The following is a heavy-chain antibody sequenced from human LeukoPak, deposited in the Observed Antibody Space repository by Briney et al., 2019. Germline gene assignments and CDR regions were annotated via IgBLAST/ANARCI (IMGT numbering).Heavy chain of an antibody. Sequence: GASVKVSCKTSGYTFTGYYMHWVRQAPGQGLEWMGWINPNSGGTNYAQKFQGRVTMTRDTSISTAYMELSRLRSDDTAVYYCAREFGVIAVAGTGQSDAFDIWGQGTMVTVSS. D-gene: IGHD6-19*01. CDR2: INPNSGGT. CDR1: GYTFTGYY. CDR3: AREFGVIAVAGTGQSDAFDI. J-gene: IGHJ3*02. V-gene: IGHV1-2*02.